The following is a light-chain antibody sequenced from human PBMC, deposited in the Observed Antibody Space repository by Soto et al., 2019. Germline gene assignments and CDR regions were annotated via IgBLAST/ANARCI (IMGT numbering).Light chain of an antibody. CDR1: TWGIMR. J-gene: IGLJ3*02. CDR3: LAWVTSPRPWV. Sequence: QAVLTQPPSVSAAPGQTVTISCSGRTWGIMRYFGTSSSHEQPPKFFIFENNKRPSGIPDRFSGSKSGTSATLGITGRWPEGEAHYYCLAWVTSPRPWVFGGGTKVTVL. CDR2: ENN. V-gene: IGLV1-51*02.